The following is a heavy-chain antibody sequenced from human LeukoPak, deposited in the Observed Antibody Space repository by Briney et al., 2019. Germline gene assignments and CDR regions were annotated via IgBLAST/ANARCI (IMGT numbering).Heavy chain of an antibody. D-gene: IGHD5-18*01. CDR2: ISWNSGST. CDR1: GLTFDDYA. Sequence: SLSLSCAASGLTFDDYAMHWVRQAPGKGLEWVSGISWNSGSTGYADSVKGRFTISRDNAKNSLYLQMNSLRAEDTALYYCVRGYSYGYRFDYWGQGTLVTVSS. V-gene: IGHV3-9*01. J-gene: IGHJ4*02. CDR3: VRGYSYGYRFDY.